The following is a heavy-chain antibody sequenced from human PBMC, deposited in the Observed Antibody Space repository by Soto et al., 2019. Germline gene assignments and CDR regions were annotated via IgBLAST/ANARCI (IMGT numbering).Heavy chain of an antibody. CDR3: ARDNFTFWSGFVDY. V-gene: IGHV3-64*02. D-gene: IGHD3-3*01. CDR1: GFPFSSYA. Sequence: GGSLSLSCAASGFPFSSYAMHWVRQAPGKGLEYVSAISSNGGSTYYADSVKGRFTISRDNSKNTLYLQMGSLRAEDMAVYYCARDNFTFWSGFVDYWGQGTLVTVSS. CDR2: ISSNGGST. J-gene: IGHJ4*02.